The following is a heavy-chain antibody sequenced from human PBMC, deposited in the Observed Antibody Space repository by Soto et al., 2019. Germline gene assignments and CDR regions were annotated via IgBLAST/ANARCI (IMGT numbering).Heavy chain of an antibody. V-gene: IGHV3-33*01. J-gene: IGHJ6*02. CDR3: ARDLGPFKSYGMDV. Sequence: PGGSLRLSCAASGFTFSSYGMHWVRQAPGKGLEWVAVIWYDGSNKYYADSVKGRFTISRDNSKNTLYLQMNSLRAEDTAVYYCARDLGPFKSYGMDVWGQGTTVTVSS. CDR1: GFTFSSYG. D-gene: IGHD7-27*01. CDR2: IWYDGSNK.